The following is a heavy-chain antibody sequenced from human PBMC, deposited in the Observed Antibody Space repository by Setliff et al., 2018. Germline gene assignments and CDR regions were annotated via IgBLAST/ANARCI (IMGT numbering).Heavy chain of an antibody. J-gene: IGHJ6*03. V-gene: IGHV1-8*03. Sequence: ASVKVSCKASGYTFTSYDINWVRQATGQGLEWMGWMNPNSGNTGYAQKFQGRVTITRNTSISTAYMELSSLRSEDTAVYYCARGGKESYGRYYYYYYMDVWGKGTTVTVSS. CDR2: MNPNSGNT. CDR1: GYTFTSYD. CDR3: ARGGKESYGRYYYYYYMDV. D-gene: IGHD5-18*01.